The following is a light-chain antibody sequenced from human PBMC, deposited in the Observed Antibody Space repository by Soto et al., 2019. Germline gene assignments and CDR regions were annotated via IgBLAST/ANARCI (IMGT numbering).Light chain of an antibody. V-gene: IGLV2-14*01. J-gene: IGLJ3*02. CDR3: TSFTTNNIWV. CDR2: EVS. CDR1: SSDIGVYNY. Sequence: QSALTQPASVSGSPGQSITISCTGTSSDIGVYNYVSWYQQHPGKAPKLVICEVSNRPSGVSSRFSGSKSGNTASLTISGLRAEDEADYYCTSFTTNNIWVFGGGTKLTVL.